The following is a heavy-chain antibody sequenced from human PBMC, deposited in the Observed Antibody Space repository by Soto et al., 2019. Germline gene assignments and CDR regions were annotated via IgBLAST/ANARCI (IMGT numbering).Heavy chain of an antibody. V-gene: IGHV3-7*01. CDR1: GFTFSSYW. J-gene: IGHJ6*02. D-gene: IGHD2-2*02. CDR2: IKQDGSEK. CDR3: ARERRKTYCSSTSCYTNYYYGMDV. Sequence: PGGSLRLSCAASGFTFSSYWMNWVRQAPGKGLGWVANIKQDGSEKYYVDSVKGRFTISRDNAKNSLYLQMNSLRAEDTAVYYCARERRKTYCSSTSCYTNYYYGMDVWGQGTTVTVSS.